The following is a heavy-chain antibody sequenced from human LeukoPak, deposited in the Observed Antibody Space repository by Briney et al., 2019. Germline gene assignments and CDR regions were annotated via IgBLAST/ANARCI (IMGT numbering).Heavy chain of an antibody. J-gene: IGHJ4*02. CDR2: IYPTSGGT. CDR1: GYTFTSYG. V-gene: IGHV1-2*02. D-gene: IGHD2-21*01. Sequence: ASVKLSRAASGYTFTSYGISWVRQAPGQGLEWMAWIYPTSGGTDSAQTFQGRVTMTGDTSSNTGYLELKSLRADDAAVYYCALVTVGGICGPLEYWGQGTQVTVSS. CDR3: ALVTVGGICGPLEY.